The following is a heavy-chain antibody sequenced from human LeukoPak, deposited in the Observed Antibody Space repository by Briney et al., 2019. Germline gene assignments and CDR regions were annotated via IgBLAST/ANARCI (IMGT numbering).Heavy chain of an antibody. CDR3: AGYDHSNYLAY. V-gene: IGHV4-59*13. J-gene: IGHJ4*02. Sequence: SETLSLTCTVSGVSTSTNYWNWIRQSPEKGLEWIGYISNSGSADRHPSLKSRVTISLDPSKNQLSLSLNSVTAADTAVYLCAGYDHSNYLAYWGQGARVTVSS. CDR2: ISNSGSA. CDR1: GVSTSTNY. D-gene: IGHD3-16*01.